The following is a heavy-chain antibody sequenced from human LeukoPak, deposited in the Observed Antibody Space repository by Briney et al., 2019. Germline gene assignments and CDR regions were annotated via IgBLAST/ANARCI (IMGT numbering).Heavy chain of an antibody. J-gene: IGHJ5*02. D-gene: IGHD3-10*01. Sequence: SETLSLTCAVYGGSFSGYYWSWIRPPPGKGLEWIGEINHSGNTNFNPSLMSRVTISVDTSKNHFFLKLTSVTAADTAVYYCARVYGSGSYNWFDPWGQGTLVTVSS. CDR3: ARVYGSGSYNWFDP. CDR1: GGSFSGYY. V-gene: IGHV4-34*01. CDR2: INHSGNT.